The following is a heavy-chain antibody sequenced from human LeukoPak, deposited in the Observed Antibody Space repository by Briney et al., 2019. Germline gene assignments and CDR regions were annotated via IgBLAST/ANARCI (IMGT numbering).Heavy chain of an antibody. Sequence: GGSLRLSCAASGFTFSSYAMSWVRQAPGKGLEWVSAISGSGGSTYYADSVKGRFTISRDNSKNTLYLQMNSLRAEDTAVYYCAKDLFQGESQRLVPLINWFDPWGQGTLVTVSS. V-gene: IGHV3-23*01. J-gene: IGHJ5*02. CDR3: AKDLFQGESQRLVPLINWFDP. D-gene: IGHD3-9*01. CDR2: ISGSGGST. CDR1: GFTFSSYA.